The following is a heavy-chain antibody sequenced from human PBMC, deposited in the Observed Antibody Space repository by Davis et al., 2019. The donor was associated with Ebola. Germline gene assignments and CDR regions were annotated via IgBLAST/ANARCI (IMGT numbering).Heavy chain of an antibody. CDR2: ISGDGGST. J-gene: IGHJ4*02. CDR1: GFTFDDYA. V-gene: IGHV3-43*02. Sequence: GESLKISCAASGFTFDDYAMHWVRQAPGKGLEWVSLISGDGGSTYYADSVTGRFTISRDNAMNSLYLQMNSLRAEDTAVYYCARGGWDYWGQGTLVTVSS. CDR3: ARGGWDY.